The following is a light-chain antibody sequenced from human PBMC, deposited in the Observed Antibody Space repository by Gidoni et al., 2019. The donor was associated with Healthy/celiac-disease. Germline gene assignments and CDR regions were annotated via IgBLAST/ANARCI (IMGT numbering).Light chain of an antibody. Sequence: IVMTQSPATLSVSPGERATLSCSASQSVSSNLAWYQQKPGQAPRLLIYGASTRATGFPARFSGSGSGTEFTLNISSLQSEDFAVYYCQKDNNWPTFGQGTKVQIK. V-gene: IGKV3-15*01. J-gene: IGKJ1*01. CDR2: GAS. CDR1: QSVSSN. CDR3: QKDNNWPT.